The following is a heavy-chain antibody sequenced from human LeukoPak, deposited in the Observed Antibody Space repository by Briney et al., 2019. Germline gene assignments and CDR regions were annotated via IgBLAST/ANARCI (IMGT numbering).Heavy chain of an antibody. J-gene: IGHJ6*03. Sequence: ASVKVSCKASGYTFTGYYMHWVRQAPGQGLEWMGWINPNSGGTNYAQKFQGRVTMTGDTSISTAYMELSRLRSDDTAVYYCARELRAPTIFGVVISSMDVWGKGTTVTVSS. D-gene: IGHD3-3*01. V-gene: IGHV1-2*02. CDR1: GYTFTGYY. CDR3: ARELRAPTIFGVVISSMDV. CDR2: INPNSGGT.